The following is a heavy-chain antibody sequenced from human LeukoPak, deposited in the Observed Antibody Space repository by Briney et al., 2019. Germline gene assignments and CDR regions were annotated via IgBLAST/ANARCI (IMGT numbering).Heavy chain of an antibody. CDR3: ARVSYLDDSGIATIPFDY. J-gene: IGHJ4*02. CDR2: TYHRSKWYN. V-gene: IGHV6-1*01. D-gene: IGHD3-22*01. CDR1: GDSVSSSSAT. Sequence: SQTLSLTCAIPGDSVSSSSATWNWIRQSPSRGLEWLGRTYHRSKWYNDYAVSVKSRITIKPDTSKNQLSLQLNSVTPDDTAVYYCARVSYLDDSGIATIPFDYWGRGTPVTVSS.